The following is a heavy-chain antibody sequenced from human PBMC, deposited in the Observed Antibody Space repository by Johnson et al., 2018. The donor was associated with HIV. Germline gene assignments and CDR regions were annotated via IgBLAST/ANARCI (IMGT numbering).Heavy chain of an antibody. CDR1: GFTFDDYG. V-gene: IGHV3-20*04. CDR2: FSWNSGRK. CDR3: ANGGIAARPGAFDI. J-gene: IGHJ3*02. D-gene: IGHD6-6*01. Sequence: EVQLVESGGGVVRPGGSLRLSCAASGFTFDDYGMSWVRQGRGGGLEWVSGFSWNSGRKGYAESVGVRFTISRDNAKNSLYLQMNSLRAEDTALYYCANGGIAARPGAFDIWGQGTMVTVSS.